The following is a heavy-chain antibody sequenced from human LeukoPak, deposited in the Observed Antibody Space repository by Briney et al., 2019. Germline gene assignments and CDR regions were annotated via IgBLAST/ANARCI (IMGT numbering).Heavy chain of an antibody. Sequence: GSLRLSCAASGFTFSTNSMTWVRQAPGKGVEWVSYISSSGSTMYYADSVKGRLTISRDNAKNSLFLLMNSLRAEDTAVYYCARVSMLVYFDYWGQGTLVTVSS. CDR1: GFTFSTNS. CDR2: ISSSGSTM. CDR3: ARVSMLVYFDY. J-gene: IGHJ4*02. D-gene: IGHD6-13*01. V-gene: IGHV3-48*04.